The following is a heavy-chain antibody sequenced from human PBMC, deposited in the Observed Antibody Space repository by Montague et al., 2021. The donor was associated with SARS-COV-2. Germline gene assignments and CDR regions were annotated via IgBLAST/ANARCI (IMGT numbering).Heavy chain of an antibody. Sequence: SLRLSCAASGFMFSDYDMSWVRQAPGKGLEWVSYISDSSTTKDYAGSVKGRFTISRDNAKKSLYLQKNSLRVEDTAVYYCARDEITLVRGLIVRRLDSWGQGTLVTVSS. D-gene: IGHD3-10*01. V-gene: IGHV3-11*01. J-gene: IGHJ4*02. CDR2: ISDSSTTK. CDR1: GFMFSDYD. CDR3: ARDEITLVRGLIVRRLDS.